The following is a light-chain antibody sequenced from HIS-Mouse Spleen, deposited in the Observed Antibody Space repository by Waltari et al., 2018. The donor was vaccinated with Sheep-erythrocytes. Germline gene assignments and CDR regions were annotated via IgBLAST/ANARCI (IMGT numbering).Light chain of an antibody. CDR1: SSDVGSYHL. CDR3: CSYAGSSTPWV. V-gene: IGLV2-23*01. Sequence: LTQPPSVSVSPGQSITIPCTGTSSDVGSYHLVSWYQQHPGKAPKLMIYEGSKRPSGVSNRFSGSKSGNTASLTISGLQAEDEADYYCCSYAGSSTPWVFGGGTKLTVL. CDR2: EGS. J-gene: IGLJ3*02.